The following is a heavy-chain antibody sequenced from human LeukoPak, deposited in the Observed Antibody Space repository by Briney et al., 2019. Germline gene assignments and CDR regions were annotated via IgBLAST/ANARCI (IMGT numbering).Heavy chain of an antibody. Sequence: PSETLSLTCAVYGGSFSDYFWSWIRQPPGKGLEWIGEISHSGSTTYNPSLRSRVTISGDTSKKQFSLKLSSVTAADAAVYYCVTYYYGSSAPKRNYWGQGILVTVSS. CDR3: VTYYYGSSAPKRNY. J-gene: IGHJ4*02. CDR2: ISHSGST. D-gene: IGHD3-22*01. V-gene: IGHV4-34*01. CDR1: GGSFSDYF.